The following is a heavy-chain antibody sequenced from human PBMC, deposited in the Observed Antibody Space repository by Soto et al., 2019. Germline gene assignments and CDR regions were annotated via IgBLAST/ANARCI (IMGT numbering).Heavy chain of an antibody. Sequence: ASVKVSCKASGYTFTNFGITWVRQAPGQGLEWMGWISADNGNTNYAQKLQGRVTITRDTSASTAYMELSSLTSEDTAVYYCARDHYYGSGTYNYFDYWGQGALVTVSS. J-gene: IGHJ4*02. D-gene: IGHD3-10*01. CDR1: GYTFTNFG. V-gene: IGHV1-18*01. CDR3: ARDHYYGSGTYNYFDY. CDR2: ISADNGNT.